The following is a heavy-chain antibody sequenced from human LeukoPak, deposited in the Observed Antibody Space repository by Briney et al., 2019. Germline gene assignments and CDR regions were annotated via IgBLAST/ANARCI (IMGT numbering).Heavy chain of an antibody. Sequence: GGSLRLSCAASGFTFSSYAMSWVRQAPGKGLEWVSAISGSGGSTYYADSVKGRFTISRDNSKNTLYLQMNSLRAEDTAVYYCAKDPGRYYGSGSYLDYWGQGTLVTVSS. CDR3: AKDPGRYYGSGSYLDY. D-gene: IGHD3-10*01. J-gene: IGHJ4*02. CDR1: GFTFSSYA. CDR2: ISGSGGST. V-gene: IGHV3-23*01.